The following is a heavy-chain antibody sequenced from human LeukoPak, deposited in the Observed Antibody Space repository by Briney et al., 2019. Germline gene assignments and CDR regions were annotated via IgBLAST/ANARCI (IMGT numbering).Heavy chain of an antibody. V-gene: IGHV3-48*01. J-gene: IGHJ5*02. D-gene: IGHD1-26*01. CDR1: GFTFSNYW. Sequence: GGSLRLSCAASGFTFSNYWMHWVRQAPGKGLEWVSYISSSSSTIYYADSVKGRFTISRDNAKNSLYLQMNSLRAEDTAVYYCARPFPSGSYYLWGQGTLVTVSS. CDR3: ARPFPSGSYYL. CDR2: ISSSSSTI.